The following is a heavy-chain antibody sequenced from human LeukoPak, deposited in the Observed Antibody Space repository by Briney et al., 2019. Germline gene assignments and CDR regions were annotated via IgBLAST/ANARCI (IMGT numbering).Heavy chain of an antibody. CDR1: GFTFSDYY. J-gene: IGHJ4*02. V-gene: IGHV3-11*05. D-gene: IGHD3-22*01. CDR3: ARERLSTYYYDSSGSEDLDY. CDR2: ISSSSSYT. Sequence: GGSLRLSCAASGFTFSDYYMSWIRQAPGKGLEWVSYISSSSSYTNYADSVKGRFTISRDTAKNSLYLQMNSLRAEDTAVYYCARERLSTYYYDSSGSEDLDYWGQGTLVTVSS.